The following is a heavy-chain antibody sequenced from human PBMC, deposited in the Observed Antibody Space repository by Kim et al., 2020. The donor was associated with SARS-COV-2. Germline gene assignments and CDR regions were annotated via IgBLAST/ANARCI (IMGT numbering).Heavy chain of an antibody. Sequence: GGSLRLSCAASGFIFSDYAMHLVRQAPGKGLEWVAVISYDGSNKYYADSVKGRFTISRDNSKSTLYLQMNSLSAEDTAVYYCARDLMAAAVNYYYGMDV. CDR2: ISYDGSNK. J-gene: IGHJ6*01. CDR1: GFIFSDYA. CDR3: ARDLMAAAVNYYYGMDV. V-gene: IGHV3-30*04. D-gene: IGHD6-13*01.